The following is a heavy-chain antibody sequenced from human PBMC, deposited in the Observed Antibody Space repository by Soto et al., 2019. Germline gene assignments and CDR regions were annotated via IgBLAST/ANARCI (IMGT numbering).Heavy chain of an antibody. CDR3: ATDANEYLWEYYFDF. CDR1: GFSFSSYG. D-gene: IGHD3-16*01. V-gene: IGHV3-30*03. Sequence: GGSLRLSCAASGFSFSSYGMHWVRQAPAKGLEWVAFISHDGSNDYYADSVKGRYTISRDNSKNTVYLQMNSLRVEDTAVYYCATDANEYLWEYYFDFWGQGTLVP. CDR2: ISHDGSND. J-gene: IGHJ4*02.